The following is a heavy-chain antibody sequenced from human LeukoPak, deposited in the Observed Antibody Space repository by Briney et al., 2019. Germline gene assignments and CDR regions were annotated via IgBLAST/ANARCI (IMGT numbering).Heavy chain of an antibody. CDR1: GFTFSSDA. CDR2: ILSDGSKK. Sequence: PGGSLRLSCAASGFTFSSDAMHWVRQAPGKGLEWVAIILSDGSKKYYTDSVRGRFTISRDNSKNTLYLQMNSLRDEDTAVYYCARDLGYCTNGVCHTRFDYWGQGTLVAVSS. D-gene: IGHD2-8*01. J-gene: IGHJ4*02. CDR3: ARDLGYCTNGVCHTRFDY. V-gene: IGHV3-30*02.